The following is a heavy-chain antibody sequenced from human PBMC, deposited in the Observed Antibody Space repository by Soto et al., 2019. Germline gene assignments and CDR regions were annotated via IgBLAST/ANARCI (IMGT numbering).Heavy chain of an antibody. CDR1: GGSISSSSYF. D-gene: IGHD5-12*01. J-gene: IGHJ4*02. CDR2: IYYSGST. CDR3: ARAYGGYADY. Sequence: SETLSLTCTVSGGSISSSSYFWGWIRQPPGKGLEWIGYIYYSGSTNYNPSLKSRVTISVDTSKNQFSLKLSSVTAADTAVYYCARAYGGYADYWGQGALVTVSS. V-gene: IGHV4-61*05.